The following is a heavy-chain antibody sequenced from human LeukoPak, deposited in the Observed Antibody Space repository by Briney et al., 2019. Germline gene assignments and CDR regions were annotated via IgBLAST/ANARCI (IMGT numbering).Heavy chain of an antibody. V-gene: IGHV4-34*01. Sequence: SETLSLTCAVYGGSFSGYYWSWIRQPPGRGLEWIGEINHSGSTNYNPSLKSRVTISVDTSKNQFSLKLSSVTAADTAVYYCARLETAASSFDYWGQGTLVTVSS. CDR3: ARLETAASSFDY. D-gene: IGHD6-13*01. J-gene: IGHJ4*02. CDR2: INHSGST. CDR1: GGSFSGYY.